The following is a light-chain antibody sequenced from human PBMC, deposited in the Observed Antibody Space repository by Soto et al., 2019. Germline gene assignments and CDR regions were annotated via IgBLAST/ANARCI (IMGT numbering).Light chain of an antibody. CDR3: AVWDDSLTGYV. CDR1: SSTIGSYH. CDR2: SNN. V-gene: IGLV1-47*02. J-gene: IGLJ1*01. Sequence: QAVVTQPPSASGTSGQSVTISCSGSSSTIGSYHVYWYQQLPGTAPKLLIYSNNQRPSGVPDRFSGSKSGTSASLAISGLRSEDEADYYCAVWDDSLTGYVFGIGTKLTVL.